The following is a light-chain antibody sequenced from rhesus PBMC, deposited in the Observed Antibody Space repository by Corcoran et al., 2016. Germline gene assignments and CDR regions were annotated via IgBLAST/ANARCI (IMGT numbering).Light chain of an antibody. CDR3: QQGHNIPLT. CDR2: AAS. CDR1: QGINGW. J-gene: IGKJ4*01. Sequence: DIQMTQSPSSLSVSVGDKVTITCRASQGINGWLAWYQQKPGKAPKLLIYAASTLEKGVPLRFSGGGSGTEYNFTISSLQPKDFATLYCQQGHNIPLTFGGGTKVEIK. V-gene: IGKV1-18*01.